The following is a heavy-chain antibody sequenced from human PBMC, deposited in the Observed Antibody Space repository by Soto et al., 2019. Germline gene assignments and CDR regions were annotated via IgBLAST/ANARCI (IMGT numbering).Heavy chain of an antibody. J-gene: IGHJ5*02. Sequence: SETLSLTCPVAGGSISRYYWSWIRPPPGKGLEWIGYIYYSGSTNYNPSLKSRVTISVDTSKNQFSLKLSSVTAADTAVYYCARAGNGNCFDPWGQGTLVTVSS. V-gene: IGHV4-59*01. CDR3: ARAGNGNCFDP. CDR2: IYYSGST. CDR1: GGSISRYY. D-gene: IGHD2-8*01.